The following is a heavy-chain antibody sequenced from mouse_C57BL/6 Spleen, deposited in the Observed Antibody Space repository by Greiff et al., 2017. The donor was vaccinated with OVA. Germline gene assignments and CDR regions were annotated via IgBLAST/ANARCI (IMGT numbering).Heavy chain of an antibody. J-gene: IGHJ1*03. CDR2: IHPNSGST. V-gene: IGHV1-64*01. CDR1: GYTFTSYW. Sequence: QVQLQQPGAELVKPGASVKLSCKASGYTFTSYWMHWVRQRPGQGLEWIGMIHPNSGSTNYNEKFKSKVTLTVDKTSSTAYMQLSSLTSEDAAVYYCARESDVWGTGTTVTVSS. CDR3: ARESDV.